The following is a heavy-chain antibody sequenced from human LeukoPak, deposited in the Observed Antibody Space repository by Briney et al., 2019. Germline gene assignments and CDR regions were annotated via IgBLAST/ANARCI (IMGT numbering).Heavy chain of an antibody. CDR1: GFTFSSYA. CDR2: ISYDGSNK. Sequence: PGGSLRLSCAASGFTFSSYAMHWVRQAPGKGLEWVAVISYDGSNKYYADSVKGRFTISRDNSKNTLYLQMNSLRAEDTAVYYCARGGQYQLLYAFDYWGQGTLVTVSS. D-gene: IGHD2-2*02. V-gene: IGHV3-30-3*01. CDR3: ARGGQYQLLYAFDY. J-gene: IGHJ4*02.